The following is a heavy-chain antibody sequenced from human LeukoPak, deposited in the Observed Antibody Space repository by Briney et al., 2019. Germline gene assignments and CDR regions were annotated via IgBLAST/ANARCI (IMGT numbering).Heavy chain of an antibody. CDR2: IKQDGSEK. CDR3: ERANY. V-gene: IGHV3-7*01. J-gene: IGHJ4*02. Sequence: QAGGSLRLSCAASGFTFGNSWMSWVRQAPGKGLEWVANIKQDGSEKYYVDSVKGRFTISRDNAKNSLYLQMNSLRADNTAVYYCERANYWGQGTLVTVSS. CDR1: GFTFGNSW.